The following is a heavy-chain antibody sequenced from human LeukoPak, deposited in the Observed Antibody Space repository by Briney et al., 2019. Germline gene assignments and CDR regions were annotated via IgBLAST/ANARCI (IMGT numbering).Heavy chain of an antibody. D-gene: IGHD6-19*01. CDR2: IIPIFGTA. CDR1: GGTFSSYA. J-gene: IGHJ3*02. V-gene: IGHV1-69*06. Sequence: ASVKVSCKASGGTFSSYAISWVRQAPGQGLEWMGAIIPIFGTANYAQKFQGRVTITADKSTSTAYMELSSLRSEDTAVYYCARVGWGEQWPPSAGAFDIWGQGTMVTVSS. CDR3: ARVGWGEQWPPSAGAFDI.